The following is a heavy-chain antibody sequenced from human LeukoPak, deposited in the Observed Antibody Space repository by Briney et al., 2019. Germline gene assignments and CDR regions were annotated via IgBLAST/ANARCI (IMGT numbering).Heavy chain of an antibody. CDR1: GFTFSSYS. CDR2: ISSSSSYI. Sequence: GGSLRLSGAASGFTFSSYSMNWVRQAPGKGLEWVSSISSSSSYIYYADSVKGRFTISRDNAKNSLYLQMNSLRAEDTAVYYCARVDLGIAAAGIDYWGQGTLVTVSS. J-gene: IGHJ4*02. CDR3: ARVDLGIAAAGIDY. D-gene: IGHD6-13*01. V-gene: IGHV3-21*01.